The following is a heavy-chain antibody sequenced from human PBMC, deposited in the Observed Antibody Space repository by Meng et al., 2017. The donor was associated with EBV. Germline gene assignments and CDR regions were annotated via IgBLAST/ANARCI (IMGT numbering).Heavy chain of an antibody. CDR2: FLPRLGAP. J-gene: IGHJ4*02. D-gene: IGHD3-10*01. V-gene: IGHV1-69*01. CDR1: GGPFRYYA. CDR3: ASESGRGYTPDY. Sequence: VQVVPSAAEVKKPGSSVKVASKTSGGPFRYYAISWVRQAPGQGLEWLGGFLPRLGAPNYAQKFHGRVKITADESTSTHYMDLSSLRSEDTAIYYCASESGRGYTPDYWGQGTLVTVSS.